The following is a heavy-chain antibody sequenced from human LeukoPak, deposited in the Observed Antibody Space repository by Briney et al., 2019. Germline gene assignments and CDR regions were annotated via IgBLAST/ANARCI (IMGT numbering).Heavy chain of an antibody. D-gene: IGHD6-13*01. J-gene: IGHJ4*02. Sequence: ASVKVSFKASGYTFTGHYMHWVRQAPGQGLEWMGWINPNSGGTNYAQKFQGRVTMTRDTSISTVYMEVSSLRFDDTAVYYCALIPGGSWAFDFWGQGTLVSVSS. CDR2: INPNSGGT. CDR1: GYTFTGHY. V-gene: IGHV1-2*02. CDR3: ALIPGGSWAFDF.